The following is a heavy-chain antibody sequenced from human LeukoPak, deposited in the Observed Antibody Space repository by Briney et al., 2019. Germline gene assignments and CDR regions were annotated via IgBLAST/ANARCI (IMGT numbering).Heavy chain of an antibody. V-gene: IGHV4-34*01. D-gene: IGHD5-12*01. Sequence: SETLSLTCAVYGGSFSGYYWSWIRQPPGKGLEWIGEINHSGSTNYNPSLKSRVTISVDKSKNQFSLKLSSVTAADTAVYYCARGGSWLRLGDGFDPWGQGTLVTVSS. CDR1: GGSFSGYY. CDR2: INHSGST. CDR3: ARGGSWLRLGDGFDP. J-gene: IGHJ5*02.